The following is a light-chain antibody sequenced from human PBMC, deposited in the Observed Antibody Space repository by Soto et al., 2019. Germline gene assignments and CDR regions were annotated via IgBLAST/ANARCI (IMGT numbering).Light chain of an antibody. CDR2: ATS. Sequence: DIQMTQSPSSLSASVGDRVTITCRASQSISTYLHWHQHKPGKAPKLLIYATSTLQSGVPSRFSGSGSETDFTLTINSLQPEDFASYYCQQTYSSPRTFGQGTKVDIK. J-gene: IGKJ1*01. CDR1: QSISTY. CDR3: QQTYSSPRT. V-gene: IGKV1-39*01.